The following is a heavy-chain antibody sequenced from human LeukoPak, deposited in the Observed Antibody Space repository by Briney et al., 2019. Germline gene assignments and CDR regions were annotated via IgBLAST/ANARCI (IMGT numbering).Heavy chain of an antibody. CDR2: IRHSGTT. CDR1: GYSISRGYY. Sequence: SETLSLTCTVSGYSISRGYYWGWIRQPPGKGLEWIGTIRHSGTTYYNPSLKSRVTISVDTSKNQFSLKLSSVTAADTAVYYCARGLYGIAAAGTFDYWGQGTLVTVSS. V-gene: IGHV4-38-2*02. CDR3: ARGLYGIAAAGTFDY. J-gene: IGHJ4*02. D-gene: IGHD6-13*01.